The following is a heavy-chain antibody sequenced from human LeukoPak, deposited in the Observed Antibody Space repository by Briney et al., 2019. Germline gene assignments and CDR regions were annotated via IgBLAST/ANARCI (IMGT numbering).Heavy chain of an antibody. V-gene: IGHV1-18*01. J-gene: IGHJ4*02. D-gene: IGHD1-26*01. CDR1: GYTFTSYG. CDR3: ARDRPRLIIVGATPYFDY. CDR2: FSAYNGNT. Sequence: ASVKVSCKASGYTFTSYGISWVRQAPGQGLEWMGWFSAYNGNTNYAQKLQGRVTMTTDTSTSTAYMELRSLRSDDTAVYYCARDRPRLIIVGATPYFDYWGQGTLVTVSS.